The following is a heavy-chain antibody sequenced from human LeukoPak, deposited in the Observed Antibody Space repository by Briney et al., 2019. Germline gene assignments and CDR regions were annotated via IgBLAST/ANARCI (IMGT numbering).Heavy chain of an antibody. D-gene: IGHD1-7*01. J-gene: IGHJ6*02. CDR1: GYTFTSYD. CDR3: AASNWDFYYYYYGMDV. V-gene: IGHV1-8*01. CDR2: MNPNSGNT. Sequence: ASVKVSCKAFGYTFTSYDINWVRQATGQGLEWMRWMNPNSGNTGYAQKFQGRVTMTRNTSISTAYVELSSLRSEDTAVYYCAASNWDFYYYYYGMDVWGQGTTVTVSS.